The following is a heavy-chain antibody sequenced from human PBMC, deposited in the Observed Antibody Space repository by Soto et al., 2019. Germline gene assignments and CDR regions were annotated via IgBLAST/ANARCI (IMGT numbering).Heavy chain of an antibody. CDR3: ARVTSMVRGVIDNWFDP. D-gene: IGHD3-10*01. J-gene: IGHJ5*02. V-gene: IGHV1-69*01. CDR2: IIPMYGPA. CDR1: GDTFSSYA. Sequence: QVPLVQSGAEVKKPGSSVTVSCKASGDTFSSYAIHWVRQAPGQGLEWMGGIIPMYGPAKYAQRFQGRVTITADESTTTVYMVLTSLTSHDTAVYYCARVTSMVRGVIDNWFDPWGHGTLVTVSS.